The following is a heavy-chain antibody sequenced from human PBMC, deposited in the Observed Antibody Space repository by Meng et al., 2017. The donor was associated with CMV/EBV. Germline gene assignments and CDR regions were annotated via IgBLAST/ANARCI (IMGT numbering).Heavy chain of an antibody. D-gene: IGHD1-26*01. CDR3: AKEGTGRVTAVGATLFDY. CDR1: GFTFSSYD. J-gene: IGHJ4*02. Sequence: GESLKISCAASGFTFSSYDMHWVRQATGKGLEWVSAIGTAGDTYYPGSVKGRFTISRENAKNSLYLQMNSLRAEDTAVYYCAKEGTGRVTAVGATLFDYWGQGTLVTVSS. V-gene: IGHV3-13*01. CDR2: IGTAGDT.